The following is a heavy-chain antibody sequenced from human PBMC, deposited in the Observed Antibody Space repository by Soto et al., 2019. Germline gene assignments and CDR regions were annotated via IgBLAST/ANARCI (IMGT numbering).Heavy chain of an antibody. D-gene: IGHD1-1*01. Sequence: ETLSLTCTVSCASISGFYWSWILKSAGKGLEWIGRIYATGTTDYNPSLKSRVMMSVDTSKKQFSLKLRSVTAADTAVYYCVRDGTKTLRDWFDPWGQGISVTVSS. CDR1: CASISGFY. J-gene: IGHJ5*02. CDR2: IYATGTT. V-gene: IGHV4-4*07. CDR3: VRDGTKTLRDWFDP.